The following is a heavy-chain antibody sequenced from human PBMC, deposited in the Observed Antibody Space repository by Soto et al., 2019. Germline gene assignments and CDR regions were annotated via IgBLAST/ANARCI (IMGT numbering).Heavy chain of an antibody. CDR3: AKVGIGMFSHKHHFDH. D-gene: IGHD2-2*03. CDR2: ISGSGDSS. Sequence: PGGSLRLSCTASGFTFSSFGMAWVRQAPGKGLEWVSAISGSGDSSYYADSVKDRFTISRDNPTNTLYLQMNNLRAEDTAVYYWAKVGIGMFSHKHHFDHWGQGTQVTVSS. CDR1: GFTFSSFG. J-gene: IGHJ4*02. V-gene: IGHV3-23*01.